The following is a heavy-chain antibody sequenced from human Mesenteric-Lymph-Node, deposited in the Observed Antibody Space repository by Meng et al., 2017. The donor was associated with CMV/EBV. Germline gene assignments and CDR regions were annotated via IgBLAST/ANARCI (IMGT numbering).Heavy chain of an antibody. CDR2: ISSSGSTI. CDR3: AANSGNHYYYAMDV. CDR1: GFTFSDYY. V-gene: IGHV3-11*01. Sequence: GGSLRLSCAASGFTFSDYYMSWIRQAPGKGLEWVSYISSSGSTIYYADSVKGRFTISRDNSKNTLYLQMSSLRAEDTAVYYCAANSGNHYYYAMDVWGQGTTVTVSS. D-gene: IGHD4-23*01. J-gene: IGHJ6*02.